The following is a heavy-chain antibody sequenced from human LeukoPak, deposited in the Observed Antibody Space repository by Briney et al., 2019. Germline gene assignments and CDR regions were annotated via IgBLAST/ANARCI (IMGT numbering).Heavy chain of an antibody. D-gene: IGHD3-10*01. CDR2: IYYSGST. J-gene: IGHJ6*03. CDR1: GGSISSSSYY. Sequence: PSETLSPTCTVSGGSISSSSYYWGWIRQPPGKGLEWIGSIYYSGSTYYNPSLKSRVTISVDTSKNQFSLKLSSVTAADTAVYYCARCVYYYGSGSDYYMDVWGKGTTVTVSS. CDR3: ARCVYYYGSGSDYYMDV. V-gene: IGHV4-39*07.